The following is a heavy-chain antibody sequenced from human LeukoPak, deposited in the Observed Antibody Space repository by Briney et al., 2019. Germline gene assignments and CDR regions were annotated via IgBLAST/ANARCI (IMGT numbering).Heavy chain of an antibody. CDR3: ARVGAVGGVFRAFDI. D-gene: IGHD3-16*01. V-gene: IGHV3-7*01. CDR1: GFTFSSYW. J-gene: IGHJ3*02. CDR2: IEQDGSEK. Sequence: GGSLRLSCAASGFTFSSYWMSWVRQAPGKGLEWVANIEQDGSEKYYVDSVKGRFTISRDNAKNSLYLQMNSLRAEDTAVYYCARVGAVGGVFRAFDIWGQGTMVTVSS.